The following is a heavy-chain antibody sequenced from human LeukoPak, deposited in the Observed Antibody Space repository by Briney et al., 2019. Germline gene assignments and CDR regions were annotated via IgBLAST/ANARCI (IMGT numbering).Heavy chain of an antibody. V-gene: IGHV1-18*01. CDR3: ARDRAYYGSTYGMDV. CDR1: GYTFTSYG. D-gene: IGHD3-10*01. Sequence: AASVKVSCKASGYTFTSYGISWVRQAPGQGLEWMGWISAYNGNTNYAQKLQGRVTMTTDTSTSTAYMELRSLRSDDTAVYYCARDRAYYGSTYGMDVWGQGTTVTVSS. J-gene: IGHJ6*02. CDR2: ISAYNGNT.